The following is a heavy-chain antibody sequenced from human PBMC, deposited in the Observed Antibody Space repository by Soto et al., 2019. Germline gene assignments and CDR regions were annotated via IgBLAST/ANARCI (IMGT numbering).Heavy chain of an antibody. CDR2: ISTYSGNT. Sequence: ASVKVSCKASGYKFITYGITWVRQAPGQGLEWMGGISTYSGNTDYAQSFQDRVTMTTDTSTSTVYMELGSLRSDDTAVYYWARGLGTNGLDVWGQGNTVTVS. CDR3: ARGLGTNGLDV. D-gene: IGHD3-16*01. J-gene: IGHJ6*02. CDR1: GYKFITYG. V-gene: IGHV1-18*04.